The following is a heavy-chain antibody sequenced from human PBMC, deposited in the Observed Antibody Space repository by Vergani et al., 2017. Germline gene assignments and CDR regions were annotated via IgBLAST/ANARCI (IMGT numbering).Heavy chain of an antibody. CDR2: ISSSGSTI. J-gene: IGHJ3*02. V-gene: IGHV3-48*01. CDR3: ARDTRITIFGVVTDPKDAFDI. CDR1: GFTFSSYW. Sequence: EVQLVESGGGLVQPGGSLRLSCAASGFTFSSYWMSWIRQAPGKGLEWVSYISSSGSTIYYADSVKGRFTISRDNSKNTLYLQMNSLRAEDTAVYYCARDTRITIFGVVTDPKDAFDIWGQGTMVTVSS. D-gene: IGHD3-3*01.